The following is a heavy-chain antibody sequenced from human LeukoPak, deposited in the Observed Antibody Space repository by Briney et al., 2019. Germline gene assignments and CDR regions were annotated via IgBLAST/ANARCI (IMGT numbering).Heavy chain of an antibody. CDR1: GYIFTSYW. CDR2: IYPGDSDT. J-gene: IGHJ3*02. D-gene: IGHD2-21*02. Sequence: GESLKISCKGSGYIFTSYWIGWVRQMPGKGLEWMGIIYPGDSDTRYSPSFQGQVTISADKSISTAYLQWSSLKASDTAMYYCARTVDCGDDCYMGGDAFDIWGQGTMVTVSS. CDR3: ARTVDCGDDCYMGGDAFDI. V-gene: IGHV5-51*01.